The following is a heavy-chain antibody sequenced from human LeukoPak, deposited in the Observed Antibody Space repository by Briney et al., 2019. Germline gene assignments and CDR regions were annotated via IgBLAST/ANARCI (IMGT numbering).Heavy chain of an antibody. CDR2: INPRGGGT. V-gene: IGHV1-46*01. D-gene: IGHD6-19*01. Sequence: GSAKVSCTASVYTFTSFYMHWGRDAPGQGLWRGGIINPRGGGTSYAQTFQGRVTMNRERSTSTVYTELRRLRSEDTAVYYCARDTKGIAVAGARAAFDYWGQGPLVTVSS. CDR1: VYTFTSFY. CDR3: ARDTKGIAVAGARAAFDY. J-gene: IGHJ4*02.